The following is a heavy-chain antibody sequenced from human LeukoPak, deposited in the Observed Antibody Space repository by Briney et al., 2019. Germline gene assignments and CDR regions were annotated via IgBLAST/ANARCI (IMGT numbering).Heavy chain of an antibody. J-gene: IGHJ3*02. CDR1: GGSISSSSYY. CDR3: ARTGGIAALGLLSI. CDR2: IYYTGST. V-gene: IGHV4-39*07. D-gene: IGHD6-25*01. Sequence: SETLSLTCTVSGGSISSSSYYWGWIRQPPGKGLEWIGSIYYTGSTYYNPSLKSRVTISVDTSKNQVSLKLSSVAAADTAVYYCARTGGIAALGLLSIWGQGTMVTVSS.